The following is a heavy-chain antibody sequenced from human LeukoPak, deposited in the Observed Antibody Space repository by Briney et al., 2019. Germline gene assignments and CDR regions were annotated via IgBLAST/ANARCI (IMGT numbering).Heavy chain of an antibody. D-gene: IGHD4-23*01. CDR1: GFTFSSYW. J-gene: IGHJ4*02. Sequence: GGSLRLSCAASGFTFSSYWMSWVRQAPGKGLEWVANIKQDGSQKYYVDSVKGRFTISRDNANNLLYLQMHSLRAEDTAVYYCLGSGGGHYYFDFWGQGTLVTVSS. CDR3: LGSGGGHYYFDF. CDR2: IKQDGSQK. V-gene: IGHV3-7*01.